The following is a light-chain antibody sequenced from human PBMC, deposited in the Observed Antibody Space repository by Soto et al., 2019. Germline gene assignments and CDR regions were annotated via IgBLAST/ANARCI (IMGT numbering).Light chain of an antibody. CDR1: SSDVGGYNY. CDR2: EVS. CDR3: SSYAGNNNVV. V-gene: IGLV2-8*01. J-gene: IGLJ2*01. Sequence: QSALTQPPSASGSRGQSVTISCTGTSSDVGGYNYVSWYQQHPGKAPKLMIYEVSKRPSGVPDRFSGSKSGNSASLTVSGLQGEDEADYYCSSYAGNNNVVFGGGTKLTVL.